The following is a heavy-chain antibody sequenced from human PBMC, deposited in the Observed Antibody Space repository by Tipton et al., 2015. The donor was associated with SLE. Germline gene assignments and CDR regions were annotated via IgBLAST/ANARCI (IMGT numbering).Heavy chain of an antibody. Sequence: TLSLTCTVSGGSINGQFCSWIRQPPGKGLKWIAYIYYSGSTQNNPSLNSRVTISVDTSKNQFSLEVRSVTAADTAVYYCARGGFIRMGQWFDPWGQGTLVTVSS. J-gene: IGHJ5*02. CDR1: GGSINGQF. D-gene: IGHD2-8*01. V-gene: IGHV4-59*11. CDR3: ARGGFIRMGQWFDP. CDR2: IYYSGST.